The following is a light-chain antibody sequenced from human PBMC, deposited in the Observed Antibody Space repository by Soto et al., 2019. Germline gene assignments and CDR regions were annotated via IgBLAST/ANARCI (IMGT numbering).Light chain of an antibody. Sequence: DIQLTQSPSTLSASVGDRVTITCRASQTISTFLAWYQQKPGKAPPLLIYGASSLQSGVPSRFSGSGSGTEFTLSISILQPDDLGTYVCQQYIGLWTFGQGTKVDLK. CDR1: QTISTF. J-gene: IGKJ1*01. CDR2: GAS. CDR3: QQYIGLWT. V-gene: IGKV1-5*01.